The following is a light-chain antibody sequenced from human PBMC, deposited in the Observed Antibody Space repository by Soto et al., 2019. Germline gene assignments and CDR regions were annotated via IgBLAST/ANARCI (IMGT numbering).Light chain of an antibody. CDR2: LGS. CDR1: QSLLHSNGYNY. CDR3: IQALQTLALT. Sequence: DIVMTQSPLSLPVTPGEPASISCRSSQSLLHSNGYNYLDWYLQKPGQSAQIMIYLGSNRESGVPDRFSGSGSGTDLTLKISREEAEDVEVYSSIQALQTLALTFRGGTKVEIK. V-gene: IGKV2-28*01. J-gene: IGKJ4*02.